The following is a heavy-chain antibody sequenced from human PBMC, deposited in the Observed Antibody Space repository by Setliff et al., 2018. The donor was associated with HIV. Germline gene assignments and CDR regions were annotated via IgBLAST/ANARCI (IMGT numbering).Heavy chain of an antibody. V-gene: IGHV4-4*09. D-gene: IGHD5-12*01. J-gene: IGHJ4*02. CDR1: GGSISDYY. CDR3: ALLYPYSGYLGY. Sequence: KTSETLSLTCTVSGGSISDYYWSWIRQPPGKGLEWIGYIYTSGSTNYNPPLKSRVTISVDTSKNRFSLKLSSVPAADTAIYYCALLYPYSGYLGYWGQGTLVTVSS. CDR2: IYTSGST.